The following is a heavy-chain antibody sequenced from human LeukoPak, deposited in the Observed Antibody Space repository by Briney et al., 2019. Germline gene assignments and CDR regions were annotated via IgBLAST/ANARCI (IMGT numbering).Heavy chain of an antibody. CDR2: IKPDGSEK. CDR1: GFTFSTYW. D-gene: IGHD2/OR15-2a*01. Sequence: GGSLRLSCAASGFTFSTYWISWVRQAPGKGLEWVAHIKPDGSEKYYLDSVKGRLTIPRDNAGNPLYLQMSSLGAEDTAVYYCARGIGDYWGQGTLVTVSS. CDR3: ARGIGDY. V-gene: IGHV3-7*01. J-gene: IGHJ4*02.